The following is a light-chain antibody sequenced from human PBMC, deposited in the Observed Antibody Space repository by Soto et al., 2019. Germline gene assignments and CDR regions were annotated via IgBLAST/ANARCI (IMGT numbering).Light chain of an antibody. Sequence: DVQMTQSPSSLSASVGDRVTITCRASQGISNYLAWYQQKSGKVPKLLIYAASTLQSGVPSRFSGSGSGSDFTLTISSLQPEDVATYYCQSCDSGPRTFGPGTKVDIK. J-gene: IGKJ3*01. V-gene: IGKV1-27*01. CDR1: QGISNY. CDR2: AAS. CDR3: QSCDSGPRT.